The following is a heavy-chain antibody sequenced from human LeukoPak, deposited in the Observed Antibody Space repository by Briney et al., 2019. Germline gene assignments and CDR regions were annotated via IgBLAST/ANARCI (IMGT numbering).Heavy chain of an antibody. Sequence: GSLRLSCAASGFTFSSYAMSWIRQPPGKGLEWIGYIYYSGSTNYSPSLKSRVSISVDTSKNQFSLKLSSVTAADTAVYYCARDSGNLRTIDAFDIWGQGTMVTVSS. CDR3: ARDSGNLRTIDAFDI. V-gene: IGHV4-59*01. CDR1: GFTFSSYA. CDR2: IYYSGST. J-gene: IGHJ3*02. D-gene: IGHD4/OR15-4a*01.